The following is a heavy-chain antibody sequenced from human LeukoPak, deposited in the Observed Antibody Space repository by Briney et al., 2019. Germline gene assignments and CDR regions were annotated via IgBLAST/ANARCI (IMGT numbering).Heavy chain of an antibody. CDR2: IYYSGST. CDR1: GGSISSSSYY. V-gene: IGHV4-39*07. J-gene: IGHJ4*02. D-gene: IGHD5-12*01. Sequence: SETLSLTCTVSGGSISSSSYYWGWIRQPPGKGLEWIGSIYYSGSTYYNPSLKSRVTISVDTSKNQFSLKLSSVTAADTAVYYCARGRATKDWGQGTLVTVTS. CDR3: ARGRATKD.